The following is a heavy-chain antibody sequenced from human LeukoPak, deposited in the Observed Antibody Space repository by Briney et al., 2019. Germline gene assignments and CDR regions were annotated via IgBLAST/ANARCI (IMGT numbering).Heavy chain of an antibody. D-gene: IGHD3-22*01. Sequence: GASVKVSCKASGYTFTGYYMHWVRQAPGQGLEWMGWINPNSGGTNYAQKFQGRVTITRDTSISTAYMELSRLRSDDTAVYYCARGDYYDSSGYSLRSGYFQHWGQGTLVTVSS. V-gene: IGHV1-2*02. CDR2: INPNSGGT. CDR3: ARGDYYDSSGYSLRSGYFQH. J-gene: IGHJ1*01. CDR1: GYTFTGYY.